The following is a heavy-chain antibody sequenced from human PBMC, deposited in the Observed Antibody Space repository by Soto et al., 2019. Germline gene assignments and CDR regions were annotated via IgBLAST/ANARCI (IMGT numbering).Heavy chain of an antibody. CDR3: ARDPSNTSGNRIWFDP. CDR1: GGTFSSYA. CDR2: IIPIFGTT. Sequence: SLKGYCKGSGGTFSSYAISWVRQNPGQGLEWVGGIIPIFGTTNYAQNLQGRVTISADKSTLTSYMELHSLPSDDPALYYCARDPSNTSGNRIWFDPWGQGTQVTVSS. J-gene: IGHJ5*02. D-gene: IGHD6-19*01. V-gene: IGHV1-69*06.